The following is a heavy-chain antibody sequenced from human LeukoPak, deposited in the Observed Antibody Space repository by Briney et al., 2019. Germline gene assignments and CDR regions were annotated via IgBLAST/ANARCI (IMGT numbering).Heavy chain of an antibody. CDR1: GFTFSSYA. V-gene: IGHV3-48*03. CDR3: AELGITMIGGV. D-gene: IGHD3-10*02. Sequence: GGSLRLSCAASGFTFSSYAMNWVRQAPGKGLEWVSYISSSGSTIYYADSVKGRFTISRDNARNSLYLQMNSLRAEDTAVYYCAELGITMIGGVWGKGTTVTISS. CDR2: ISSSGSTI. J-gene: IGHJ6*04.